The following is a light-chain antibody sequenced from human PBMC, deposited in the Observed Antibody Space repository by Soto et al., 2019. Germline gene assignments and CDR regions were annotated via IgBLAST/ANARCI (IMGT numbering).Light chain of an antibody. J-gene: IGLJ1*01. CDR1: SSDVGSYNR. CDR3: NSYTTRSTYV. V-gene: IGLV2-14*01. Sequence: QSALTQPASVSGSPGQSITISCTGTSSDVGSYNRVSWYQQTPGTAPKLIIYEVSNRPSGVSIRFSGSKSGNTASLTISGLQAEDEAEYFCNSYTTRSTYVFGTGTKLTVL. CDR2: EVS.